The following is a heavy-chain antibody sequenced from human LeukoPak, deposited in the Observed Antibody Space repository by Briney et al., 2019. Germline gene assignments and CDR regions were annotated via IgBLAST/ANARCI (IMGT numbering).Heavy chain of an antibody. CDR3: ASYYSSSWFVNDY. CDR2: IIPILGIA. D-gene: IGHD6-13*01. Sequence: GASVKVSFKASGGTFSSYAISWVRQAPGQGLEWMGRIIPILGIANYAQKFQGRVTITADKSTSTAYMELSSLRSEDTAVYYCASYYSSSWFVNDYWGQGTLVTVSS. V-gene: IGHV1-69*04. CDR1: GGTFSSYA. J-gene: IGHJ4*02.